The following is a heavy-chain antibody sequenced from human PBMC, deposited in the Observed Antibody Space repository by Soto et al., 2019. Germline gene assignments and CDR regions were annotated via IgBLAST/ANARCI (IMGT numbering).Heavy chain of an antibody. CDR3: AKETTYEASSYYGMNV. D-gene: IGHD1-1*01. CDR1: GFTFSSYA. J-gene: IGHJ6*02. V-gene: IGHV3-23*05. Sequence: GGSLRLSCAASGFTFSSYAMSWVRQAPGKGLEWVSSISCSTSYIYYTDSVKGRFIISRDTAKNTLFLQMNNLRAEDTAVYYCAKETTYEASSYYGMNVWGQGTTVTVSS. CDR2: ISCSTSYI.